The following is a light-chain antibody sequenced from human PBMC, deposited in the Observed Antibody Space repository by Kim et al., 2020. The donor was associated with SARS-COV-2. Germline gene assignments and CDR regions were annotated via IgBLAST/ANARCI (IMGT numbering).Light chain of an antibody. Sequence: IVMTQSPDSLAVSLGERATINCKSSQSVLSSSNNKNYLTWYQQKAGQPPKLLISWASTRESGVPDRFSGSGSGTEFTLTISSLQAEDVAVYYCQQYYSAPLTFGQGTKVDIK. V-gene: IGKV4-1*01. CDR3: QQYYSAPLT. CDR2: WAS. J-gene: IGKJ1*01. CDR1: QSVLSSSNNKNY.